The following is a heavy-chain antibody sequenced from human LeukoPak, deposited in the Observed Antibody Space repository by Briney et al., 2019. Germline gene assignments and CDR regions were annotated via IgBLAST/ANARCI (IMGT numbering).Heavy chain of an antibody. Sequence: ASVKVSCKASGYTFTSYYMHWVRQAPGQGLEWMGIINPSGGSTSYAQKFQGRVTMTRDTSTSTVYMELSSLRSEDTAVYYCARDDAGYYGSGSYYIQHWGQGTLVTVSS. D-gene: IGHD3-10*01. J-gene: IGHJ1*01. V-gene: IGHV1-46*01. CDR3: ARDDAGYYGSGSYYIQH. CDR1: GYTFTSYY. CDR2: INPSGGST.